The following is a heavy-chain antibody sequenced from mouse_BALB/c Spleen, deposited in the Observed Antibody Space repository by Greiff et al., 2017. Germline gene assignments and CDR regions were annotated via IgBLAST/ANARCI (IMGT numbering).Heavy chain of an antibody. CDR2: IRRKANNHAT. D-gene: IGHD2-14*01. CDR3: MYRYDEGAMDY. J-gene: IGHJ4*01. CDR1: GFTFSDSW. V-gene: IGHV6-6*01. Sequence: VKLMESGGGLVQPGGSMKLSCAASGFTFSDSWMDWVRQSPEEGLEWVAEIRRKANNHATYYAESVKGRFTISRADSKKRIYLQLDSSRADDTGIYYCMYRYDEGAMDYWGQGTSVTVSS.